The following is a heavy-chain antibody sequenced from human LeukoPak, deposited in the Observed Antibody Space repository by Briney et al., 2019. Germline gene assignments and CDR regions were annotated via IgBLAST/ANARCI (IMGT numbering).Heavy chain of an antibody. CDR3: ASLNYHGSGSPFDY. V-gene: IGHV4-59*01. CDR2: IFNSADI. Sequence: PETLSLTCTVSGVSISSNYWSWIRQPPGEGLECIGYIFNSADIRYNPSLQSRVTISVDTSKNQFSLKLSSVTAADTAIYFCASLNYHGSGSPFDYWGQGMLVTVSS. D-gene: IGHD3-10*01. CDR1: GVSISSNY. J-gene: IGHJ4*02.